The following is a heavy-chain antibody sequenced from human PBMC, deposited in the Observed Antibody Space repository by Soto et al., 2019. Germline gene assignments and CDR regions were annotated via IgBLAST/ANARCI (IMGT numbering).Heavy chain of an antibody. CDR1: GYTFTIYS. Sequence: ASVKVSCKASGYTFTIYSMHWVRQAPGQRLEWMGWINAGNGNTKYSQKFQGRVTITRDTSASTAYMELSSLRSEDTAVYYCAKSAGYSSGWPLNIFDDWGQGTLVTVSS. CDR2: INAGNGNT. J-gene: IGHJ4*02. D-gene: IGHD6-19*01. V-gene: IGHV1-3*01. CDR3: AKSAGYSSGWPLNIFDD.